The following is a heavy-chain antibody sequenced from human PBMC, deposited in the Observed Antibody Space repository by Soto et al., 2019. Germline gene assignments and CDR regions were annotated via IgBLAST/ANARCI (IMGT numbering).Heavy chain of an antibody. V-gene: IGHV1-3*01. CDR3: ARAISGYVT. Sequence: GASVKVSCKASGYTLTSYAMHWVRQAPGQRLEWMGWINAGNGNTKYSQKFQGRVTLTRDTSANTVYMDLSSLRSEDTALYYCARAISGYVTWGQGTLVTVSS. CDR2: INAGNGNT. CDR1: GYTLTSYA. J-gene: IGHJ5*02. D-gene: IGHD5-12*01.